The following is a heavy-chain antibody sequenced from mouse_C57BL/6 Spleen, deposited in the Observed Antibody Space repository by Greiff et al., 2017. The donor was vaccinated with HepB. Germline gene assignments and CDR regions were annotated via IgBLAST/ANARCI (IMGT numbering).Heavy chain of an antibody. Sequence: VQLQQPGAELVKPGDSVKMSCKASGYTFTSYWITWVKQRPGQGLEWIGDIYPGNGSTNYKDKFKSKATLTLDTSSSTAYMQLSSLTSEDSAVYYCARSRGYGSNWYFDVWGTGTTVTVSS. CDR2: IYPGNGST. CDR3: ARSRGYGSNWYFDV. D-gene: IGHD1-1*01. J-gene: IGHJ1*03. CDR1: GYTFTSYW. V-gene: IGHV1-55*01.